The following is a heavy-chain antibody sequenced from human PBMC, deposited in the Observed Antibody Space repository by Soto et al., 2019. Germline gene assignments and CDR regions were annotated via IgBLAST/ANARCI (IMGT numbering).Heavy chain of an antibody. CDR2: TYYRSKWYY. CDR1: GDSVSSKSAA. D-gene: IGHD1-26*01. V-gene: IGHV6-1*01. CDR3: ARAQPPVGASYYFAF. Sequence: PSQTLSLTCVISGDSVSSKSAACNWIRQSPSGGLEWLGRTYYRSKWYYEYAVTVESRISISPDTSKNQFSLQLNSVTPGDTAIYYCARAQPPVGASYYFAFWGQGALVTVSS. J-gene: IGHJ4*02.